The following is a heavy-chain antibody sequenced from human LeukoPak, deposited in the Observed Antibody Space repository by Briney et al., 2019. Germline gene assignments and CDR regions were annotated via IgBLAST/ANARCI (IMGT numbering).Heavy chain of an antibody. CDR3: AKDLRTYGSGIYRLPTVIFNY. J-gene: IGHJ4*02. CDR2: ISGSGGSI. CDR1: GFTFSNYA. V-gene: IGHV3-23*01. D-gene: IGHD3-10*01. Sequence: GGSLRLSCAASGFTFSNYAMSWVRQAPGKGLEWASAISGSGGSIYYADSVKGRFTISRDNSMNTLYLQMNSLRVDDTAVYYCAKDLRTYGSGIYRLPTVIFNYWGQGTLVTVSS.